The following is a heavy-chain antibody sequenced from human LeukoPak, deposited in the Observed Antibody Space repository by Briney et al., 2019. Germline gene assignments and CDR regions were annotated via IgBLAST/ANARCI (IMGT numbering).Heavy chain of an antibody. CDR1: GGSFSGYY. D-gene: IGHD5-18*01. CDR3: ARVSGYSYGNFDF. J-gene: IGHJ4*02. V-gene: IGHV4-34*01. CDR2: INHSGST. Sequence: PSETLSLTCAVYGGSFSGYYWSWIRQPPGKGLEWIGEINHSGSTNYNPSLKSRVTISVDTSKNQFSLNLNSVTAADTAVYYCARVSGYSYGNFDFWGQGTLVTVSS.